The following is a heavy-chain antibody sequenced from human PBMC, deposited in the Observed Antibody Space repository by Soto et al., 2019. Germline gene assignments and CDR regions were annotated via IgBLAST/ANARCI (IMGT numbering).Heavy chain of an antibody. D-gene: IGHD4-4*01. Sequence: PSETLSLTRTVSGGSISSYYWSWIRQPPGKGLEWIGYIYYSGSTNYNPSLKSRVTISVDTSKNQFSLKLSSVTAADTAVYYCARQEDLHRYFDYWGQGTPVTVAS. CDR1: GGSISSYY. CDR3: ARQEDLHRYFDY. J-gene: IGHJ4*02. CDR2: IYYSGST. V-gene: IGHV4-59*08.